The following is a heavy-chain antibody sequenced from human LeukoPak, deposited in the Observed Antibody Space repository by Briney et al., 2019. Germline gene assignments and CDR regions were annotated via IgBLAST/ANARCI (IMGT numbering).Heavy chain of an antibody. CDR3: ARPYNWNDVSLNWFDP. V-gene: IGHV1-2*02. CDR1: RYTFTYYY. Sequence: GASVKVSCKASRYTFTYYYMHWVRQAPGQGLEWMGWINPNSGGTNYAQKFQGRVTMTRDTSISTAYVELSRLRSDDTAVYYCARPYNWNDVSLNWFDPWGQGTLVTVSS. J-gene: IGHJ5*02. D-gene: IGHD1-1*01. CDR2: INPNSGGT.